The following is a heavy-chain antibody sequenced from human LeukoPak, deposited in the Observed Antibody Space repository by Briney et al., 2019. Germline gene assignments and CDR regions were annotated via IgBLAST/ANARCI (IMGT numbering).Heavy chain of an antibody. CDR3: AREVVGPTQLHGMDV. J-gene: IGHJ6*02. Sequence: GGSLRLSCAASGFTVSSNYMNWVRQAPGKGLQWVSVIYSGDSTYYADSVKGRFTISRDNSKNTLYLQMNSLRAEDTAVYYCAREVVGPTQLHGMDVWGQGTMVTVSS. D-gene: IGHD2-2*01. V-gene: IGHV3-66*01. CDR1: GFTVSSNY. CDR2: IYSGDST.